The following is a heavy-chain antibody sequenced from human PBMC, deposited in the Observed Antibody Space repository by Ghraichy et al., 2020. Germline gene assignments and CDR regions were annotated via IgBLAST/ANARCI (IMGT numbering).Heavy chain of an antibody. CDR3: AKDGAPWEPQGIIFDY. V-gene: IGHV3-30*02. D-gene: IGHD1-14*01. CDR2: IRYDGSNK. CDR1: GFTFSSYG. J-gene: IGHJ4*02. Sequence: GGSLRLSCAASGFTFSSYGMHWVRQAPGKGLEWVAFIRYDGSNKYYADSVKGRFTISRDNSKNTLYLQMNSLRAEDTAVYYCAKDGAPWEPQGIIFDYWGQGTLVTVSS.